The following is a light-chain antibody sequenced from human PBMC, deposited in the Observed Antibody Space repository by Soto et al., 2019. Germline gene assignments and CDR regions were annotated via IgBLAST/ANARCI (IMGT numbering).Light chain of an antibody. CDR3: QQYNNWPYT. J-gene: IGKJ2*01. CDR2: RAS. V-gene: IGKV3-15*01. Sequence: EIVMTQSPVTLSVSPGGSATLSCRASQHVSSNFAWYRQKPGQAPTLLIYRASTRATGIPARFSGSGSGTDFTITISSLQSEDFAVYYCQQYNNWPYTFGQGTKLEIK. CDR1: QHVSSN.